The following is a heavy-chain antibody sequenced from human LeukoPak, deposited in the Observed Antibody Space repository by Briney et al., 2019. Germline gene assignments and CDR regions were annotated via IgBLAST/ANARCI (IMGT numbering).Heavy chain of an antibody. Sequence: KTSETLSLTCAVYGGSFSGYYWSWPRHPPGKGLEWSGEINHSGSTNYNPSLKSRVTISVDTSKNQFSLKLSSVTAADTAVYYCARGPTSRYCSGGSCYVAAFDIWGQGTMVTVSS. CDR2: INHSGST. CDR3: ARGPTSRYCSGGSCYVAAFDI. CDR1: GGSFSGYY. D-gene: IGHD2-15*01. J-gene: IGHJ3*02. V-gene: IGHV4-34*01.